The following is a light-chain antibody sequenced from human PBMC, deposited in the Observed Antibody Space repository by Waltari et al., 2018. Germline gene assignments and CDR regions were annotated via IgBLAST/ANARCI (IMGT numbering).Light chain of an antibody. CDR2: EDT. CDR1: SSDIESYKL. V-gene: IGLV2-23*02. J-gene: IGLJ2*01. CDR3: CSYVDSRTFV. Sequence: QSALTQPASVSGSPGQSITISCTGTSSDIESYKLVSWYQQHPGEAPKVISYEDTKRPSGVSGRFSASKSGNTASLTISGLQAEDEADYHCCSYVDSRTFVFGGGTRLTVL.